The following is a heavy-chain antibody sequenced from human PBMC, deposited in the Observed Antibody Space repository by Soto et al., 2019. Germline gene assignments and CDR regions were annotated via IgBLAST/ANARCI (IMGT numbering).Heavy chain of an antibody. CDR2: IHSGGTT. Sequence: GGSLRLSCAASGFTFISYAMSWVRQAPGKGLEWISVIHSGGTTYYTDSVKGRFTISRDDSKNTLYLQMNSLKTEDTAVYYCNTDENGLWFGEFHYYYGMDVWGQGTTVTVSS. V-gene: IGHV3-23*03. J-gene: IGHJ6*02. CDR3: NTDENGLWFGEFHYYYGMDV. CDR1: GFTFISYA. D-gene: IGHD3-10*01.